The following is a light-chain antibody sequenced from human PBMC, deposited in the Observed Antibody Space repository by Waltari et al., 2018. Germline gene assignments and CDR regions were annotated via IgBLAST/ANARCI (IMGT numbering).Light chain of an antibody. CDR2: LGS. CDR3: MQALQTPKT. V-gene: IGKV2-28*01. J-gene: IGKJ2*01. CDR1: QSLLHSDGYNY. Sequence: DIVMTQSPLSLPVTPGEPASISCRSSQSLLHSDGYNYLDWYLQKPGQSPQLLIYLGSNRASGVPDRFSGSTSGTDFTLKISRVEAEDVGVYYCMQALQTPKTFGQGTNLEIK.